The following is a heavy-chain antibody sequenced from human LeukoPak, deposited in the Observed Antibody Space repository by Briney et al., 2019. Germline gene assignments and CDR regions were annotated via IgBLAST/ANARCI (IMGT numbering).Heavy chain of an antibody. CDR1: GFTFSTYS. CDR3: ARGSAYYDSSGQVPFDY. D-gene: IGHD3-22*01. V-gene: IGHV3-48*01. CDR2: ISSSSSTI. Sequence: GGSLRLSCAASGFTFSTYSMNWVRQAPGKGLEWVSYISSSSSTIYYADSVKGRFTISRDNAKNTLYLQMNSLRAEDTAVYYCARGSAYYDSSGQVPFDYWGQGTLVTVSS. J-gene: IGHJ4*02.